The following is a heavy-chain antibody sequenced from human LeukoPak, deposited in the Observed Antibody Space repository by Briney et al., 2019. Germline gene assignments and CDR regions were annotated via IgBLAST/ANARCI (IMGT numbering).Heavy chain of an antibody. CDR1: GYTFTSYG. D-gene: IGHD3-3*01. J-gene: IGHJ5*02. CDR3: AASITIFGVVIGWFDP. V-gene: IGHV1-18*01. Sequence: GASVKVSCKASGYTFTSYGISWVRQAPGQGLEWMGWISAYNGNTNYAQKLQGRVTMTTDTSTSTAYMELRSLRSDGTAVYYCAASITIFGVVIGWFDPWGQGTLVTVSS. CDR2: ISAYNGNT.